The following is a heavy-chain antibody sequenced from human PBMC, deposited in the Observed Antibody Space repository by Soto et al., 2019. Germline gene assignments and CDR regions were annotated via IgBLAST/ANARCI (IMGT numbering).Heavy chain of an antibody. CDR2: IYYSGST. CDR3: ARSSPGMIRGAGIDY. D-gene: IGHD3-10*01. J-gene: IGHJ4*02. Sequence: TLSLTCTVSGGSISSYYWSWIRQPPGKGLEWIGYIYYSGSTNYNPSLKSRVTISVDTSKNQFSLKLSSVTAADTAVYYCARSSPGMIRGAGIDYWGQGTLVTVSS. V-gene: IGHV4-59*08. CDR1: GGSISSYY.